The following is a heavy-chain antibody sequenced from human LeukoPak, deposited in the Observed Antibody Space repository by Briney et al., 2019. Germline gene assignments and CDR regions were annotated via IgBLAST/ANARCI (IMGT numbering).Heavy chain of an antibody. CDR1: GGSISSSSYY. Sequence: SETLSLTCTVSGGSISSSSYYWGWIRQPPGKGLEWIGEINHSGSTNYNPSLKSRVTISVDTSKNQFSLKLSSVTAADTAVYYCARDMVLYSHNWFDPWGQGTLVTVSS. CDR3: ARDMVLYSHNWFDP. CDR2: INHSGST. J-gene: IGHJ5*02. V-gene: IGHV4-39*07. D-gene: IGHD3-10*01.